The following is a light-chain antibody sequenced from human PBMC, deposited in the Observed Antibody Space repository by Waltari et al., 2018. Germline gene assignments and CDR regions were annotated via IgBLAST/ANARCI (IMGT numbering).Light chain of an antibody. CDR3: QDSYSTLSYT. J-gene: IGKJ3*01. Sequence: DIQMTQPPSSLSASVGARVTIPCRASQNLGAFVNWYQQKPGKAPNLLIYTASSLPSGVPSRFSGSGSGTHFTLTISSLQPEDFATYYCQDSYSTLSYTLGPGTKVDV. CDR1: QNLGAF. CDR2: TAS. V-gene: IGKV1-39*01.